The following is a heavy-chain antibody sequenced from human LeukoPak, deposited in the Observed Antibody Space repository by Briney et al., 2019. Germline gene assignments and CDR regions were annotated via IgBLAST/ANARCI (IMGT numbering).Heavy chain of an antibody. CDR1: GGSISSYY. CDR2: IYYSGST. V-gene: IGHV4-59*08. CDR3: ARRGSSWYDWSVNWFDP. Sequence: SETVPLPCTVSGGSISSYYWSWIRQPPGKGLEWIGYIYYSGSTNYNPSLKSRVTISVDTSKNQFSLKLSSVTAADTAVYYCARRGSSWYDWSVNWFDPWGQGTLDTVSS. D-gene: IGHD6-13*01. J-gene: IGHJ5*02.